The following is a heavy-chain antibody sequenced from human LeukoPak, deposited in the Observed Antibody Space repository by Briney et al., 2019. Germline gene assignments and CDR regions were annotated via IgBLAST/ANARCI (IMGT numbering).Heavy chain of an antibody. J-gene: IGHJ4*02. D-gene: IGHD2-15*01. V-gene: IGHV3-48*01. CDR3: ARGYCSGGSCYNLDY. CDR1: GFSFSSYT. CDR2: ISSGSSTI. Sequence: TGGSLRLSCAASGFSFSSYTMNWVRQAPGKGLEWTSYISSGSSTIYYADSVKGRFTISRDNAKNSLCLQMNSLRAEDTAVYYCARGYCSGGSCYNLDYWGQGTLVTVSS.